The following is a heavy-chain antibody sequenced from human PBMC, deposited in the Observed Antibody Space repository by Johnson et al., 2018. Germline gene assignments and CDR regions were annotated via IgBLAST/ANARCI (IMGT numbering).Heavy chain of an antibody. Sequence: QVQLVESGGGVVQPGRSLRLSCAASGFTFSNYGMHWVRQAPGKRLEWVAFIWYDGSEKYYADSVKGRFTISRDNSKNTLFLQTSTLRAEDTAVYYCARHRSGYLEYWRHVTLVTVSS. CDR3: ARHRSGYLEY. D-gene: IGHD3-22*01. J-gene: IGHJ4*01. CDR1: GFTFSNYG. V-gene: IGHV3-33*01. CDR2: IWYDGSEK.